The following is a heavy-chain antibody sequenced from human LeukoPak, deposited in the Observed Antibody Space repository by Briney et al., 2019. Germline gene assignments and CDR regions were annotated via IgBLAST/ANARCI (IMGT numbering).Heavy chain of an antibody. D-gene: IGHD3-22*01. J-gene: IGHJ4*02. CDR2: ISAYNGNT. Sequence: ASVKVSCKAPGYTFTSYGISWVRQAPGQGLEWMGWISAYNGNTNYAQKLQGRVTMTTDTSTNTAYMELRSLRSDDTAVYYCARAGHDSSGYYPVDYWGQGTLVTVSS. CDR3: ARAGHDSSGYYPVDY. CDR1: GYTFTSYG. V-gene: IGHV1-18*01.